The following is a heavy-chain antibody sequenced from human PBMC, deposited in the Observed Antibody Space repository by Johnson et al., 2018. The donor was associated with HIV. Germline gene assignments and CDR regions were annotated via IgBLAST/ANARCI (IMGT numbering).Heavy chain of an antibody. CDR3: AGDRMRGATKDAFDI. CDR1: GFTFSNAW. Sequence: VQLVESGGGLVKPGGSLRLSCEASGFTFSNAWMSWVRQAPGKGLEWVGHIKSKTDGGTTDYAAPVKGRFTISRDDSKNMLYLQMNSLRAEDTAGYYCAGDRMRGATKDAFDIWGQGTMVTVSS. V-gene: IGHV3-15*01. CDR2: IKSKTDGGTT. D-gene: IGHD1-26*01. J-gene: IGHJ3*02.